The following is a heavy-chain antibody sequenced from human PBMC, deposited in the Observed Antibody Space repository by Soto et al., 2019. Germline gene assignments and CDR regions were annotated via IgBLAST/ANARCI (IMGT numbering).Heavy chain of an antibody. CDR3: ARDTPRTPDWNDVGDDYYYGMDV. CDR1: GFTFSSYW. CDR2: IKQDGSEK. D-gene: IGHD1-1*01. Sequence: GGSLRLSSAASGFTFSSYWMSWVRQAPGKGLEWVANIKQDGSEKYYVDSVKGRFTISRDNAKNSLYLQMNSLRAEDTAVYYCARDTPRTPDWNDVGDDYYYGMDVWGQGTTVTVSS. V-gene: IGHV3-7*05. J-gene: IGHJ6*02.